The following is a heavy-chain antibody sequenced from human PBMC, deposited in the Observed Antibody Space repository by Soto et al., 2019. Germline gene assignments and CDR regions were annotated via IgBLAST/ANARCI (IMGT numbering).Heavy chain of an antibody. J-gene: IGHJ4*02. V-gene: IGHV4-61*08. CDR1: GGSISSGGYY. CDR2: IYYSGST. Sequence: SETLSLTCNVSGGSISSGGYYWSWIRQPPGKGLEWIGYIYYSGSTNYNPSLKSRVTISVDTSKNQFSLKLSSVTAADTAVYYCARGLPDDWLDYWGQGTLVTVSS. D-gene: IGHD3-9*01. CDR3: ARGLPDDWLDY.